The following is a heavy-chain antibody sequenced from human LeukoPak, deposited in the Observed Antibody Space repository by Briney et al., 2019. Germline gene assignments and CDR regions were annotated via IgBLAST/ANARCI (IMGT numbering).Heavy chain of an antibody. CDR1: GFTFSNYA. CDR2: ISYDGSNK. J-gene: IGHJ4*02. D-gene: IGHD3-22*01. Sequence: GGSLRPSCAASGFTFSNYAMHWVRQAPGKGLEWVAVISYDGSNKYYADSVTGQFTISRDNSKNTLYLQMSSLRAEDTAVYYCASGYYYDSSSLDYWGQGTLVTVSS. V-gene: IGHV3-30-3*01. CDR3: ASGYYYDSSSLDY.